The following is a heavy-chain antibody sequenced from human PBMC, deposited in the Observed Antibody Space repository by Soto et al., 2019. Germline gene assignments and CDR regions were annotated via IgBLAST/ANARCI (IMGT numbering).Heavy chain of an antibody. CDR3: ARVVGATIGYFDY. Sequence: SETLSLTCTVSGGSISSYYWSWIRQPPGKGLEWIGYIYYSGSTNYNPSLKSRVTISVDTSKNQFSLKLSSVSAADTAVYYCARVVGATIGYFDYWGQGTLVTVSS. CDR2: IYYSGST. CDR1: GGSISSYY. V-gene: IGHV4-59*01. J-gene: IGHJ4*02. D-gene: IGHD1-26*01.